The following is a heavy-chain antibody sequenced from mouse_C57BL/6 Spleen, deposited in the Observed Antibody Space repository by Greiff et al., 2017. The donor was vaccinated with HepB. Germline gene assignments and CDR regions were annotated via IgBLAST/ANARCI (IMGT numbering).Heavy chain of an antibody. CDR2: IDPSDSYT. Sequence: VQLQQPGAELVMPGASVKLSCKASGYTFTSYWMHWVKQRPGQGLEWIGEIDPSDSYTNYNQKFKGKSTLTVDKSSSTAYMQLSSLTSEDSAVYYCARSGLGRDWYFDVWGTGTTVTVSS. CDR3: ARSGLGRDWYFDV. V-gene: IGHV1-69*01. CDR1: GYTFTSYW. J-gene: IGHJ1*03. D-gene: IGHD4-1*01.